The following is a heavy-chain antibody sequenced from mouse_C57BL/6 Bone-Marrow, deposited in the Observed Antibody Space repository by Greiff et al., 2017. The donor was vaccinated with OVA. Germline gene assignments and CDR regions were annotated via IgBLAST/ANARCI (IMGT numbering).Heavy chain of an antibody. J-gene: IGHJ1*03. CDR1: GYTFTSYW. V-gene: IGHV1-64*01. CDR3: ARSHITTVEGYFDV. CDR2: IHPNSGSP. D-gene: IGHD1-1*01. Sequence: QVQLQQPGAELVKPGASVKLSCKASGYTFTSYWMHWVKRRPGQGLEWIGMIHPNSGSPNSNEKFKSKATLTVDKSSSTAYMQLSSLTSEDSAVYYCARSHITTVEGYFDVWGTGTTVTVSS.